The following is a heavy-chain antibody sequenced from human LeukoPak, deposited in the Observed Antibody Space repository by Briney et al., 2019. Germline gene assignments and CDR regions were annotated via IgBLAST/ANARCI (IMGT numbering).Heavy chain of an antibody. CDR1: GGSISSSSYY. V-gene: IGHV4-39*07. CDR3: ARGIRYYYEYPPRVSLKAEYFQH. J-gene: IGHJ1*01. CDR2: INHSGST. D-gene: IGHD3-22*01. Sequence: SETLSLTCTVSGGSISSSSYYWGWIRQPPGKGLEWIGEINHSGSTNYNPSLKSRVTISVDTSKNQFSLKLSSVTAADTAVYYCARGIRYYYEYPPRVSLKAEYFQHWGQGTLVTVSS.